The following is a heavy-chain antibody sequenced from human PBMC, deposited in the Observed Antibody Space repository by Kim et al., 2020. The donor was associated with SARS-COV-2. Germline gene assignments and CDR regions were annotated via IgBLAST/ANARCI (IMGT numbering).Heavy chain of an antibody. CDR1: GFTFSSYA. J-gene: IGHJ4*01. D-gene: IGHD4-17*01. V-gene: IGHV3-30*04. CDR2: ISYDGSNK. CDR3: ARDLESSLATVVTLLDY. Sequence: GGSLRLSCAASGFTFSSYAMHWVRQAPGKGLEWVAVISYDGSNKYYADSVKGRFTISRDNSKNTLYLQMNSLRAEDTAVYYCARDLESSLATVVTLLDY.